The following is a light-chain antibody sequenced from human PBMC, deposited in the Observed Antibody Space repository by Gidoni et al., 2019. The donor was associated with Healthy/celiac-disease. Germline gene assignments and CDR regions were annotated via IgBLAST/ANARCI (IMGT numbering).Light chain of an antibody. CDR2: GAS. Sequence: DIVSTQSPATLSLSPGERATLSCRASQSVSSSYLAWYQQKPGQAPRLLIYGASSRATGIPDRFSGSGSGTDFTLTISRLEPEDFAVYYCQQYGSSPMCSFGQGTKLEIK. CDR1: QSVSSSY. CDR3: QQYGSSPMCS. J-gene: IGKJ2*04. V-gene: IGKV3-20*01.